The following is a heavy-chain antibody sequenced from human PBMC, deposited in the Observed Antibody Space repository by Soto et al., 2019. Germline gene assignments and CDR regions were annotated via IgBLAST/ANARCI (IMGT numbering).Heavy chain of an antibody. J-gene: IGHJ4*02. CDR2: IKQDGSEK. D-gene: IGHD4-4*01. V-gene: IGHV3-7*01. CDR1: GFTFNSYW. Sequence: EVQLVESGGGLVQPGGSLRLSCVASGFTFNSYWMSWVRQAPGKGLEWVASIKQDGSEKYYVDSVKGRFTISRDNAKNSLYLQMNSLRDEDTAVYYCAREPPDYNTFAARGDYWGQGNLVTVSS. CDR3: AREPPDYNTFAARGDY.